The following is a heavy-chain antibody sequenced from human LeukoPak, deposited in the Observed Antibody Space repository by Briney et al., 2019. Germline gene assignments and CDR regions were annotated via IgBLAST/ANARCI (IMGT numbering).Heavy chain of an antibody. CDR3: ARDVVAARLIWFDP. D-gene: IGHD6-6*01. Sequence: GSSVKVSCKXSGGTFSSYAISWVRQAPGQGLEWMGGIIPIFGTANYAQKFQGRVTITADESTSTAYMELSSLRSEDTAVYYCARDVVAARLIWFDPWGQGTLVTVSS. CDR1: GGTFSSYA. J-gene: IGHJ5*02. V-gene: IGHV1-69*01. CDR2: IIPIFGTA.